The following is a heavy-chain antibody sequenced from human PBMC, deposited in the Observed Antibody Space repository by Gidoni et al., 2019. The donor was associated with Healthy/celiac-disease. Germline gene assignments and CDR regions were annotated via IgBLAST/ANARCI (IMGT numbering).Heavy chain of an antibody. CDR1: GGTFSSYA. D-gene: IGHD4-17*01. CDR2: IIPIFGTA. CDR3: ARPDGLGHYYYYYGMDV. V-gene: IGHV1-69*01. J-gene: IGHJ6*02. Sequence: QVQLVQSGAEVKKPGSSVKVSCKASGGTFSSYAISWVRQAPGQGLEWMGGIIPIFGTATYAQKFQGRVTITADESTSTAYMELSSLSSEDTAVYYCARPDGLGHYYYYYGMDVWGQGTTVTVSS.